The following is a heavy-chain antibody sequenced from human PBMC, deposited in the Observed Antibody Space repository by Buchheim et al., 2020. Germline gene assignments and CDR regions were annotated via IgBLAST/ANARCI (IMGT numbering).Heavy chain of an antibody. V-gene: IGHV3-53*02. CDR2: IYSGGST. J-gene: IGHJ6*02. CDR1: GFTVSSNY. Sequence: EVQLVETGGGLIQPGGSVRLSCAASGFTVSSNYMSWVRQAPGKGLEWVSVIYSGGSTYYADSVKGRFTISRDNSKHTLYLQMNSLRAEDTAVYYCARESRESGYSSGWSLYYYYYGMDVWGQGTT. CDR3: ARESRESGYSSGWSLYYYYYGMDV. D-gene: IGHD6-19*01.